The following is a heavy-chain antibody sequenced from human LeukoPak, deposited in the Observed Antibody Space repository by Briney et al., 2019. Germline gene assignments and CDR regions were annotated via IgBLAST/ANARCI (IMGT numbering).Heavy chain of an antibody. D-gene: IGHD6-6*01. CDR3: ASIAYSSSSGVDY. CDR1: GFTFSSYS. CDR2: ISSSSSYI. Sequence: GGSLRLSCAASGFTFSSYSMNWVRQAPGKGLEWVSSISSSSSYIYYADSVKGRFTISRDNAKNSLYLQMNSLRAEDTAVYYCASIAYSSSSGVDYWGQGTLVTVSP. V-gene: IGHV3-21*01. J-gene: IGHJ4*02.